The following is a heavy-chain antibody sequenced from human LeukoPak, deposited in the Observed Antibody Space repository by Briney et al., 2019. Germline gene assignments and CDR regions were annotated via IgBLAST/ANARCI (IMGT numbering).Heavy chain of an antibody. D-gene: IGHD1-14*01. J-gene: IGHJ4*02. Sequence: GGSLRLSCAASGFTFDDYAMHWVRQAPGKGLEWVSLISWDGGSTYYADSVKGRFTISRDNSKNSLYLQMNSLRAEDTALYYCAKDSGTIMGYYFGYWGQGTLVTVSS. CDR1: GFTFDDYA. CDR3: AKDSGTIMGYYFGY. V-gene: IGHV3-43D*04. CDR2: ISWDGGST.